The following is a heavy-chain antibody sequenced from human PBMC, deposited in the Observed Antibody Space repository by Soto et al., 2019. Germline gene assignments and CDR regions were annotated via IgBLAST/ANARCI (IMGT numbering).Heavy chain of an antibody. Sequence: AGSLNLSWPSSGLTSSSYTLDSGLQALGKGLDWVSSIISSSSYIYNVDSVKGLFTISRDNAKNSLYLQMNGLRAEGTAVYYCARILIIGAPRGSYFDYWCQGILVTVSS. CDR3: ARILIIGAPRGSYFDY. J-gene: IGHJ4*02. CDR2: IISSSSYI. D-gene: IGHD1-20*01. CDR1: GLTSSSYT. V-gene: IGHV3-21*01.